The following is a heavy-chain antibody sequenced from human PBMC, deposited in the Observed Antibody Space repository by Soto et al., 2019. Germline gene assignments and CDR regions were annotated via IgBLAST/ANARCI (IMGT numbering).Heavy chain of an antibody. CDR2: IYSGGST. Sequence: GGSLRLSCAASGFTVSSNYMSWVRQAPGKGLEWVSVIYSGGSTYYADSVKGRFTISRDSSKNKLYLQMNSLRAEDTAVYYCARDRPYYPRGMNVWGQGTTVTVSS. V-gene: IGHV3-53*01. J-gene: IGHJ6*02. CDR1: GFTVSSNY. CDR3: ARDRPYYPRGMNV. D-gene: IGHD1-26*01.